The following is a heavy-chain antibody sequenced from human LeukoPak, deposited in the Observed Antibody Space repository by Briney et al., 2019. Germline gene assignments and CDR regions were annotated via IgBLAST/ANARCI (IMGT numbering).Heavy chain of an antibody. CDR2: ISSSSSTI. CDR1: GFTFSSYS. V-gene: IGHV3-48*04. D-gene: IGHD3-22*01. J-gene: IGHJ5*02. CDR3: CNYDCSGSEGFDP. Sequence: HPGGSLRLSCAASGFTFSSYSMNWVRQAPGKGLEWVSYISSSSSTIYYADSVKGRFTISRDNAKNSLYLQMNSLRAEDTAVYYCCNYDCSGSEGFDPWGQGTLVPVSS.